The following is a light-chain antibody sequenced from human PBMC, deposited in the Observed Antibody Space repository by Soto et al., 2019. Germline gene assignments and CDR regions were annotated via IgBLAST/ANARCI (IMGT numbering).Light chain of an antibody. CDR2: RDN. CDR3: AAWDDSLSGVV. V-gene: IGLV1-47*01. Sequence: QSVLPQSPSASGTPGQRVTISCSGSSSNIGSKYVYWYQQLPGTAPKLLIYRDNQRRSGVPDRFSGSKSGTSASLAISGLRSEDEADYYCAAWDDSLSGVVFGGGTKLTVL. J-gene: IGLJ2*01. CDR1: SSNIGSKY.